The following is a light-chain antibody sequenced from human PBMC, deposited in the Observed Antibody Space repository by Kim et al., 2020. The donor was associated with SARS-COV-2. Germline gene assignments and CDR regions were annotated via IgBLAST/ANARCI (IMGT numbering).Light chain of an antibody. CDR1: KVGDKY. CDR3: QAWDSSTHNYV. V-gene: IGLV3-1*01. CDR2: QDN. Sequence: QGPTASITCTGYKVGDKYVSWYQQKPGQSPVLVIYQDNKRPSGIPERFSGSNSGNTATLTISGTQAMDEADYYCQAWDSSTHNYVFGAGTKVTVL. J-gene: IGLJ1*01.